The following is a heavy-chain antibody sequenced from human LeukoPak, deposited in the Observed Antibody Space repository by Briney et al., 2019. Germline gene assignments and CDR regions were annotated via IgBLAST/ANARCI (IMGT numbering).Heavy chain of an antibody. V-gene: IGHV3-73*01. CDR2: IRSKANSYAT. CDR3: TSSAKVTKYDY. CDR1: GFTFSSYE. Sequence: PGGSLRLSCAASGFTFSSYEMNWVRQASGKGLEWVGRIRSKANSYATAYAASVKGRFTISRDDSKNTVYLQMNSLKTEDTAVYYCTSSAKVTKYDYWGQGTLVTVSS. D-gene: IGHD4-17*01. J-gene: IGHJ4*02.